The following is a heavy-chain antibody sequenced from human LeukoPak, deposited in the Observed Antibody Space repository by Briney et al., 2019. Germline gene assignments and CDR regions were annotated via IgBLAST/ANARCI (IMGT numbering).Heavy chain of an antibody. J-gene: IGHJ6*03. CDR1: EFTFSNHW. Sequence: GGSLRLSCAASEFTFSNHWMSWVRQAPGKGLEWVSSISSSSSYIYYADSVKGRFTISRDNAKNSLYLQMNSLRAEDTAVYYCAREGGSYYYMDVWGKGTTVTVTS. CDR2: ISSSSSYI. V-gene: IGHV3-21*01. D-gene: IGHD3-16*01. CDR3: AREGGSYYYMDV.